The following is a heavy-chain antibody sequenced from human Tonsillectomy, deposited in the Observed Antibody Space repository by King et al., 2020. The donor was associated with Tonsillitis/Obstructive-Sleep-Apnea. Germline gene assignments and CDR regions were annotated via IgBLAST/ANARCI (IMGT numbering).Heavy chain of an antibody. CDR1: GFTFSSYA. CDR2: ISYDGSNK. J-gene: IGHJ4*02. CDR3: ARDPKYYDFWSGYRETGYYFDY. D-gene: IGHD3-3*01. V-gene: IGHV3-30*01. Sequence: VQLVESGGGVVQPGRSLRLSCAASGFTFSSYAMHWVRQAPGKGLEWVAVISYDGSNKYYADSVKGRFTISRDNSKDTLYLQMNSLRAEVTAVYYCARDPKYYDFWSGYRETGYYFDYWGQETLVTVSS.